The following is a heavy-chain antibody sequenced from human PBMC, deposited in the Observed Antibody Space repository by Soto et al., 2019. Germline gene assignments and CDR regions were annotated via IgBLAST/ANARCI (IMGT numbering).Heavy chain of an antibody. CDR3: AREAVSGLFDY. Sequence: SETLSLTCTVSGGSISSSYWSWIRQPPGKGLDWIGHIYYSGGTDYNPSLKSRVTISVDTSKNQFSLKLSSVTAADTAVYYCAREAVSGLFDYWGQGTLVTVSS. D-gene: IGHD6-19*01. J-gene: IGHJ4*02. V-gene: IGHV4-59*01. CDR2: IYYSGGT. CDR1: GGSISSSY.